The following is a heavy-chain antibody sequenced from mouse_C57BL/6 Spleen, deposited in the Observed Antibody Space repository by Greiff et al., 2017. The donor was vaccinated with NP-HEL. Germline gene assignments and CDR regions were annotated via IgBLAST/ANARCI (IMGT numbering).Heavy chain of an antibody. CDR1: GFTFSSYA. CDR3: ARDPLPYAMDY. Sequence: DVKLVESGGGLVKPGGSLKLSCAASGFTFSSYAMSWVRQTPEKRLEWVATISDGGSYTYYPDNVKGRFTISRDNAKNNLYLQMSHLKSEDTAMYYCARDPLPYAMDYWGQGTSVTFSS. V-gene: IGHV5-4*01. J-gene: IGHJ4*01. CDR2: ISDGGSYT. D-gene: IGHD2-10*01.